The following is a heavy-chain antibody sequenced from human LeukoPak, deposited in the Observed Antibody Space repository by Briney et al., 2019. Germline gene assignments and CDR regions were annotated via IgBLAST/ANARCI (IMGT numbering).Heavy chain of an antibody. CDR1: GFTFSGYS. Sequence: GGSLRLSCAASGFTFSGYSMNWVRQAPGKGLEWVSFISSTSRTTYYADSVKGRFTISRDNAKSSLYLQMTSLRADDTAVYYCARKTSAWGFDPWGQGTLVTVSS. CDR3: ARKTSAWGFDP. CDR2: ISSTSRTT. J-gene: IGHJ5*02. V-gene: IGHV3-48*04. D-gene: IGHD6-19*01.